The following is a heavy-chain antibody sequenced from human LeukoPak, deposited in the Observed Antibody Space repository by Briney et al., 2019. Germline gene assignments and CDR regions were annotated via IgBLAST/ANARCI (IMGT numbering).Heavy chain of an antibody. CDR3: ARVRYRLAETYIDY. CDR1: GYIFTGYY. Sequence: AASVKVSCKASGYIFTGYYMHWVRQAPGQGLEWMGWINPNSGDTNYAQKFQGRVTMTRDTSISTAYMELSRLRSDDTAVYYCARVRYRLAETYIDYWGQGTLATVSS. J-gene: IGHJ4*02. V-gene: IGHV1-2*02. D-gene: IGHD3-16*01. CDR2: INPNSGDT.